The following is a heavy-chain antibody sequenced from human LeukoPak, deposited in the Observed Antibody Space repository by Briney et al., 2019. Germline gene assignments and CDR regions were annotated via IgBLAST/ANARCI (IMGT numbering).Heavy chain of an antibody. J-gene: IGHJ6*02. CDR2: INSDGSTT. Sequence: GGSLRLSCAASGFTFSSYWMHWVRQAPGKGLVRVSRINSDGSTTTYADSMKGRFTISRDNAKNSLYLQMNSLRAEDTAVYYCARGRNYVSDTYGMDVWGQGTTVTVSS. D-gene: IGHD3-16*01. CDR3: ARGRNYVSDTYGMDV. V-gene: IGHV3-74*01. CDR1: GFTFSSYW.